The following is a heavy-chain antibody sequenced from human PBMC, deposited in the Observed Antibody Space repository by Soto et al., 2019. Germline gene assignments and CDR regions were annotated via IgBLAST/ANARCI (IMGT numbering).Heavy chain of an antibody. Sequence: EVQLVESGGVVVQPGGPLRLSCAASGFTFDDYAMHWVRQAPGKGLEWVSLISWDGGSTYYADSVKGRFTISRDNSKNSLYLQMNSLRAEDTALYYCAKAKGYCSSTSCYELDYWGQGTLVTVSS. CDR1: GFTFDDYA. D-gene: IGHD2-2*01. CDR3: AKAKGYCSSTSCYELDY. J-gene: IGHJ4*02. V-gene: IGHV3-43D*04. CDR2: ISWDGGST.